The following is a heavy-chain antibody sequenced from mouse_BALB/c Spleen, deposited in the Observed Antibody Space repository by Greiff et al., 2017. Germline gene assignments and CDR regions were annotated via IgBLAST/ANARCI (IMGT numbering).Heavy chain of an antibody. CDR1: GFAFSSYD. D-gene: IGHD1-3*01. CDR3: ARGKSYYAMDY. Sequence: EVMLVESGGGLVKPGGSLKLSCAASGFAFSSYDMSWVRQTPEKRLEWVSYISSGGSTYYPDSVKGRFTISRDNARNILYLQMSSLRSEDTAMYYCARGKSYYAMDYWGQGTSVTVSS. J-gene: IGHJ4*01. CDR2: ISSGGST. V-gene: IGHV5-6-5*01.